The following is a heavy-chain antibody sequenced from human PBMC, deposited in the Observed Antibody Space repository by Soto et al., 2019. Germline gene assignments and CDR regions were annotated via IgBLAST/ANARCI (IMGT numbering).Heavy chain of an antibody. CDR2: ILYDGSEK. D-gene: IGHD6-6*01. Sequence: RGSLGLSCAASGLTFSSYRMNWVRQAPGKGLEWVAVILYDGSEKWVADSVKGQFTISRDNSKNTLYLQMNSVRAEDTAMYYCAKDPEYRASSLRNYFEYWGQGTRVTVSS. V-gene: IGHV3-30*18. CDR1: GLTFSSYR. CDR3: AKDPEYRASSLRNYFEY. J-gene: IGHJ4*02.